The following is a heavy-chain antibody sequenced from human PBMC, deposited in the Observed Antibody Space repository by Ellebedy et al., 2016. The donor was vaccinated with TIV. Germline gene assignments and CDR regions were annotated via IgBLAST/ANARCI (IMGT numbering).Heavy chain of an antibody. D-gene: IGHD3-10*01. Sequence: GGSLRLSXAVSASTYRTYGLHWVRQAPGKGLEWVGIVSFDGCNKYYADSVKGRFSISRDNSKNTLYLQMSSLRTEDTAIYYCVKYRCASGLPSYYMYVWGKGTTVSVSS. V-gene: IGHV3-30*18. CDR2: VSFDGCNK. CDR3: VKYRCASGLPSYYMYV. J-gene: IGHJ6*03. CDR1: ASTYRTYG.